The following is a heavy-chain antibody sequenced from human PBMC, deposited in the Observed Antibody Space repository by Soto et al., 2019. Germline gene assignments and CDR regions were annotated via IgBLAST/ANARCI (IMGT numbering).Heavy chain of an antibody. Sequence: SETLSLTCIVSNYSISSGYHWGWIRQPPGKGLEGIGTIYQSRNTYQNPSLKSRVILSIDTSKNQFSLNLRNVTAADTAVYYCVRGKVNFDFCGNGILVTVSS. V-gene: IGHV4-38-2*02. CDR1: NYSISSGYH. J-gene: IGHJ4*01. CDR2: IYQSRNT. CDR3: VRGKVNFDF.